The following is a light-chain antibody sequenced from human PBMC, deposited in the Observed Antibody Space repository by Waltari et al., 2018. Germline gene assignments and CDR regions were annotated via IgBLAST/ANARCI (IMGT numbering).Light chain of an antibody. CDR1: SALYSSNNKNY. J-gene: IGKJ3*01. Sequence: SALYSSNNKNYLAWYQQKPGQPPKLLIYWASTRESGVPDRFSGSGSGTDFTLTISSLQAEDVAVYYCQQYYSTPLTFGPGTKVDIK. CDR2: WAS. CDR3: QQYYSTPLT. V-gene: IGKV4-1*01.